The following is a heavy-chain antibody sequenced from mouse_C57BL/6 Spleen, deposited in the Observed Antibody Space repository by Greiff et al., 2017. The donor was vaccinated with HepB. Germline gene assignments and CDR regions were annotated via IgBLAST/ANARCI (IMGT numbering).Heavy chain of an antibody. V-gene: IGHV1-81*01. CDR1: GYTFTSYG. Sequence: QVQLQQSGAELARPGASVKLSCKASGYTFTSYGISWVKQRTGQGLEWIGEIYPRSGNTYYNEKFKGKATLTADKSSSTAYMELRSLTSEDSAVYFCARSVGSNYDLACFAYWGQGTLVTVSA. J-gene: IGHJ3*01. CDR2: IYPRSGNT. D-gene: IGHD2-5*01. CDR3: ARSVGSNYDLACFAY.